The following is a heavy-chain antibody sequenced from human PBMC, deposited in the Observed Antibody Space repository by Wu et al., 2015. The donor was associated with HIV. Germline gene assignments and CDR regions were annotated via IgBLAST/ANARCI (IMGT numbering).Heavy chain of an antibody. CDR2: ISAYNGNT. D-gene: IGHD3-10*01. J-gene: IGHJ6*03. V-gene: IGHV1-18*01. Sequence: QVQLVQSGAEVKKPGASVKVSCKASGYTFTSYGISWVRQAPGQGLEWMGWISAYNGNTNYAQKLQGRVTMTTDTSTSTAYMELRSLRSDDTAVYYCRAGKFGYIVVRGLKDYYYMDVWGKGPRVTVSS. CDR3: RAGKFGYIVVRGLKDYYYMDV. CDR1: GYTFTSYG.